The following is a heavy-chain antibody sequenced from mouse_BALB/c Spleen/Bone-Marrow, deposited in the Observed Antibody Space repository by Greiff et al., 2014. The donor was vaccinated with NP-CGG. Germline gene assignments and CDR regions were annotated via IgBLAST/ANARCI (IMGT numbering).Heavy chain of an antibody. CDR3: ASLFRGAMDY. Sequence: EVQRVESGGGLVKPGGSLKLSCAASGFTFSSYAMSWVRQTPEKRLEWVATISSGGSYTYYPDSVKGRFTISRANAKNTLYLQMSILRSEDTAMYYCASLFRGAMDYWGQGTSVTVSS. CDR1: GFTFSSYA. J-gene: IGHJ4*01. CDR2: ISSGGSYT. V-gene: IGHV5-9-3*01.